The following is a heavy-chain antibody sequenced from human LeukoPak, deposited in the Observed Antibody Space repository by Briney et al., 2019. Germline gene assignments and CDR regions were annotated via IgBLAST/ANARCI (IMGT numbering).Heavy chain of an antibody. CDR2: IYTSGST. V-gene: IGHV4-61*02. CDR1: GGSISSGSYS. Sequence: SETLSLTCTVSGGSISSGSYSWSWIRQPAGKGLEWIGRIYTSGSTNYNPSLKSRVTISVDTSKNQFSMKLSSVTAADTTVYYCASSTGSGSYYPLFDYWGQGTLVTVSS. D-gene: IGHD3-10*01. J-gene: IGHJ4*02. CDR3: ASSTGSGSYYPLFDY.